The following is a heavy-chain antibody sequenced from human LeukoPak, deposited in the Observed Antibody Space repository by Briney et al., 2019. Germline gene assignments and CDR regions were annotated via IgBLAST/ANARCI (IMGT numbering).Heavy chain of an antibody. J-gene: IGHJ4*02. CDR2: IYYSGST. Sequence: SETLSLTCTVSGGSISSSSYYWGWIRRPPGKGLEWIGNIYYSGSTYYNPSLKSRVTISVDTSKNQFSLRLSSVTAADTAVYYCARLYWEEPDYWGQGTLVTVSS. CDR1: GGSISSSSYY. D-gene: IGHD2-8*02. V-gene: IGHV4-39*01. CDR3: ARLYWEEPDY.